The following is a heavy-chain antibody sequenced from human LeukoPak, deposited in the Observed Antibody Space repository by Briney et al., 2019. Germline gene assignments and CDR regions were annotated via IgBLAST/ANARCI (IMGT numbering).Heavy chain of an antibody. CDR1: GFTFSAYS. CDR3: ARVQAYSFDY. CDR2: IGSSSSPI. D-gene: IGHD4-11*01. Sequence: TGGSLRLSCAASGFTFSAYSMNWVRQAPEKGLEWVSYIGSSSSPIYYADSVKGRFTISRDNAKNSLYLQMDSLRAEDTAVYYCARVQAYSFDYWGQGTLVTVSS. J-gene: IGHJ4*02. V-gene: IGHV3-48*01.